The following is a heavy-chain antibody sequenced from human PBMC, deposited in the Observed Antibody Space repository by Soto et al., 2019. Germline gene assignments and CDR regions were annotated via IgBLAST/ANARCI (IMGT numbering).Heavy chain of an antibody. CDR2: IYYSGST. CDR3: ARDLRYSGYDYVPRGYYYYMDV. CDR1: GGSISSSSYY. Sequence: SETLSLTCTVSGGSISSSSYYWGWIRQPPGKGLEWIGSIYYSGSTYYNPSLKSRVTISVDTSKNQFSLKLSSVTAADTAVYYCARDLRYSGYDYVPRGYYYYMDVWGKGTTVTVS. D-gene: IGHD5-12*01. J-gene: IGHJ6*03. V-gene: IGHV4-39*02.